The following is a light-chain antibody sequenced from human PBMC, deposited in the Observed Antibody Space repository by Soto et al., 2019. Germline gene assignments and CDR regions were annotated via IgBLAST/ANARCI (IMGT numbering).Light chain of an antibody. Sequence: DIVRTQSPDSLTVSLGERATINCKASQPVLRSSNNKNHLAWYQQKPTQSPKMLISWASTRESGVPDRFSGSGSGTEFTLTISSLQAEDAAVYYCQQYYDVPVTFGQGTRLEIK. CDR2: WAS. J-gene: IGKJ5*01. V-gene: IGKV4-1*01. CDR3: QQYYDVPVT. CDR1: QPVLRSSNNKNH.